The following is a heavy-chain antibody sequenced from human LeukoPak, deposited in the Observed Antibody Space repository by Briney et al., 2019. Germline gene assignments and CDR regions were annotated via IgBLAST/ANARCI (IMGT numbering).Heavy chain of an antibody. J-gene: IGHJ4*02. CDR1: GYTLTSYG. CDR2: ISAYNGNT. V-gene: IGHV1-18*01. Sequence: ASVKVSCKASGYTLTSYGISWVRQAPGQGLEWMGWISAYNGNTNYAQKLQGRVTMTTDTSTSTAYMELRSLRSDDTAVYYCAREYCTNGVCSAADYWGQGTLVTVSS. CDR3: AREYCTNGVCSAADY. D-gene: IGHD2-8*01.